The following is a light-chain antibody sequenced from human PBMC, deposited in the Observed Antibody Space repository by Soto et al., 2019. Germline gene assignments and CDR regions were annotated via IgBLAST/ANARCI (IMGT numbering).Light chain of an antibody. CDR2: DAS. Sequence: ETVMTQSPATLSVSPGERATLSCSASQRVRSKLAWYQQKFGQAPRLLIYDASTRATGIPAMFSGSGSGTEFTLTISRLQPEDVAVYYCQQYHDWPPVTFGPGTKMDI. CDR1: QRVRSK. J-gene: IGKJ2*01. V-gene: IGKV3-15*01. CDR3: QQYHDWPPVT.